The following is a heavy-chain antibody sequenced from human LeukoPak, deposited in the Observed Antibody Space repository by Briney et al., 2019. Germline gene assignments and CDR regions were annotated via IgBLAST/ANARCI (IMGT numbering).Heavy chain of an antibody. CDR3: ARAPYDFWSGYYTFGIDYYYYGMDV. J-gene: IGHJ6*02. CDR2: MNPNSGNT. Sequence: GASVKVSCKASGYTFTSYDINWVRQAPGQGLEWMGWMNPNSGNTGYAQKFQGRVTMTRNTSISTAYMELSSLRSEDTAVYYCARAPYDFWSGYYTFGIDYYYYGMDVWGQGTTVTVSS. V-gene: IGHV1-8*01. D-gene: IGHD3-3*01. CDR1: GYTFTSYD.